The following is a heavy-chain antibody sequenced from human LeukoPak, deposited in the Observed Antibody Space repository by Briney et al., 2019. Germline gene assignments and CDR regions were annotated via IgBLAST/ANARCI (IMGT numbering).Heavy chain of an antibody. J-gene: IGHJ4*02. CDR1: GYTFTSYD. V-gene: IGHV1-8*01. CDR3: ARGKIAVAGGGFDY. CDR2: MNPNSGNT. D-gene: IGHD6-19*01. Sequence: ASVKVSCKASGYTFTSYDINWVRQATGQGLEWMGWMNPNSGNTGYAQKFQGRVTMTRNTSTSTAYMELSSLRSEDTAVYYCARGKIAVAGGGFDYWGQGTLVTVSS.